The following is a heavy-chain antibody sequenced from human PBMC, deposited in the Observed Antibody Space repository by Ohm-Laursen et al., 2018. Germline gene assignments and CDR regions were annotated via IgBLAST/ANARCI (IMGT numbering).Heavy chain of an antibody. D-gene: IGHD6-19*01. CDR1: GGTFSNYA. Sequence: ASVKVSCKASGGTFSNYAINWVRQVPGQGLGWMGGIIPIFGTTNYAQKFQGRVTLTADEFMSTAYMELSSLRSDDTAVYYCASKGIDIAVVNMALTYWGQGTLVTVSS. CDR2: IIPIFGTT. J-gene: IGHJ4*02. V-gene: IGHV1-69*13. CDR3: ASKGIDIAVVNMALTY.